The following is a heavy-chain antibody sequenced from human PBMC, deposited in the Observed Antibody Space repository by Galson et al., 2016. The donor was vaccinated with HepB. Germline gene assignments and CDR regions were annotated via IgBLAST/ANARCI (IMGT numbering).Heavy chain of an antibody. CDR3: STLRDLWSG. CDR2: INSDGSNI. V-gene: IGHV3-74*01. D-gene: IGHD3-3*01. Sequence: SLRLSCAASGFTFSRHWMYWVRQAPGKGLVWVSQINSDGSNINYADSVKGRFTISRDNADNTLYLRTNSLRGDDTAVYYCSTLRDLWSGWGQGTLVTVSP. CDR1: GFTFSRHW. J-gene: IGHJ4*02.